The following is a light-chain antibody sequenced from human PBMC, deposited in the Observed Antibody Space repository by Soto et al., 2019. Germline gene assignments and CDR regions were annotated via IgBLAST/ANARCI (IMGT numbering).Light chain of an antibody. Sequence: EIVLTQSPGILSLSPGERATLSCRASQSVSSSSLAWYQQTPGQAPRLLIYGASNRATGVPERFSGTGSGTDFILTISRMEPEDSAVYYCQQDGSSPLTFGGGTKLDI. CDR1: QSVSSSS. J-gene: IGKJ4*02. CDR3: QQDGSSPLT. CDR2: GAS. V-gene: IGKV3-20*01.